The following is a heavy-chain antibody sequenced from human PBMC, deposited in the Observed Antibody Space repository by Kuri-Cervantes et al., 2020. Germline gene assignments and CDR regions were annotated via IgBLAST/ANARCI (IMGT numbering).Heavy chain of an antibody. CDR3: ARDLDILTGHGMDV. CDR1: GFTFSDYY. D-gene: IGHD3-9*01. V-gene: IGHV3-11*01. Sequence: GGSLRLSCAASGFTFSDYYMSWIRQAPGEGLEWVSYISSSGSTIYYADSVKGRFTISRDNAKNSLYLQMNSLRAEDTAVYYCARDLDILTGHGMDVWGQGTTVTGSS. CDR2: ISSSGSTI. J-gene: IGHJ6*01.